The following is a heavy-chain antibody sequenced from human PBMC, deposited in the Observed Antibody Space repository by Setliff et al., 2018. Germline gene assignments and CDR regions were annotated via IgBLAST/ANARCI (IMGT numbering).Heavy chain of an antibody. CDR3: ARQYNDYYYYYMDV. CDR1: GFIISNYW. J-gene: IGHJ6*03. Sequence: PGGSLRLSCVASGFIISNYWMAWVRQAPGKGLEWVADIRQDGTNKYYVDSVKGRFTISRDNAKNSLYLHMNSLRAEDTALYYCARQYNDYYYYYMDVWGRGTTVTVSS. V-gene: IGHV3-7*03. CDR2: IRQDGTNK. D-gene: IGHD1-1*01.